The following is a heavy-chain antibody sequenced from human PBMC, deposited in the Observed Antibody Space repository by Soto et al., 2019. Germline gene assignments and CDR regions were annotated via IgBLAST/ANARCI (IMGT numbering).Heavy chain of an antibody. CDR2: VYSSGNT. J-gene: IGHJ6*02. CDR1: GDSMNSYY. D-gene: IGHD2-21*01. CDR3: ARGATVIVWLGFDV. V-gene: IGHV4-4*07. Sequence: QVQLQESGPGLVKPSETLSLTCTVSGDSMNSYYWNWIRQPAGKGLEWIGRVYSSGNTNYKPSLRSRVTMSVDTSKNQFSLNLRSMTAADTAVYYCARGATVIVWLGFDVWGQGTTVTVSS.